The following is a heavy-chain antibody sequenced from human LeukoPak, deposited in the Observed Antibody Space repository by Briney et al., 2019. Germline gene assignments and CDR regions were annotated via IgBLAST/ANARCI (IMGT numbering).Heavy chain of an antibody. CDR3: ARGSGYITYYYYYMDV. CDR1: GGSISSYY. V-gene: IGHV4-4*07. J-gene: IGHJ6*03. D-gene: IGHD3-22*01. Sequence: SETLSLTCTVSGGSISSYYWSWIRQPAGKGLEWIGRIYTSGSTNYNPSLKSRVTISVDTSKSRFSLKLSSVTAADTAVYYCARGSGYITYYYYYMDVWGKGTTVTISS. CDR2: IYTSGST.